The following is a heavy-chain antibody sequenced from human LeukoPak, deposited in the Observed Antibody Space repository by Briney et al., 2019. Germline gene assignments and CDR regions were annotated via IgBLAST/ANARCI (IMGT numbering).Heavy chain of an antibody. CDR2: INPNTGDT. CDR1: GYTFTDYY. D-gene: IGHD3-22*01. J-gene: IGHJ4*02. CDR3: ARGRYYDSGGYDYFDY. V-gene: IGHV1-2*02. Sequence: GASVKVSCKASGYTFTDYYMQWVRQAPGQGLEWMGWINPNTGDTKYVQKFQGRVTMTRDTSISTAYMELSRLRSDDTAVYYCARGRYYDSGGYDYFDYWGQGTLVTVSS.